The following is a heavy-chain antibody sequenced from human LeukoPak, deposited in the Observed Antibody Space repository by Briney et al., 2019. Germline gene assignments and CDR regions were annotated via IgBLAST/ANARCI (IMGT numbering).Heavy chain of an antibody. J-gene: IGHJ2*01. D-gene: IGHD3-3*01. CDR1: GFTFSDYY. CDR2: ISSSGSTI. V-gene: IGHV3-11*04. CDR3: AREKGITIFGVVIYWYFDL. Sequence: GGSLRLSCAASGFTFSDYYMSWIRQAPGKGLEWVSYISSSGSTIYYADSVKGRFTISRDNAKNSLYLQMNSLRAEDTAVYYCAREKGITIFGVVIYWYFDLWGRGTLVTVSS.